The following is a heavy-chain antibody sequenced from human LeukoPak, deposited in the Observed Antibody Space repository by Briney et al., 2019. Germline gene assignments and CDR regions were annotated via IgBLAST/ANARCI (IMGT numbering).Heavy chain of an antibody. Sequence: PGGSMSLAWAAYGFTFSSFAIHWDRQAPGKGREWVAVISSDGSNKFYADSVRGRFTISRDNSKNTLNLQMNSLRPEDTAVYYCARDRPVGVPIAISYDLDSWGQGTLVSVSS. CDR3: ARDRPVGVPIAISYDLDS. CDR1: GFTFSSFA. CDR2: ISSDGSNK. J-gene: IGHJ4*02. V-gene: IGHV3-30*01. D-gene: IGHD2-2*02.